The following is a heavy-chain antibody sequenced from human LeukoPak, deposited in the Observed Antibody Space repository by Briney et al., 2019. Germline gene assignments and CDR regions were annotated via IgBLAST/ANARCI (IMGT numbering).Heavy chain of an antibody. D-gene: IGHD7-27*01. CDR3: ARLTGRDYYYYYMDV. CDR2: ISSGSSYI. Sequence: GGSLRLSCAASGFTFSSYEMTWVRQAPGKGLEWVASISSGSSYIKYSDSVRGRFVVSRDNVKNSMYLQMSSLRAEDTAVYYCARLTGRDYYYYYMDVWGKGTTVTVSS. J-gene: IGHJ6*03. V-gene: IGHV3-21*06. CDR1: GFTFSSYE.